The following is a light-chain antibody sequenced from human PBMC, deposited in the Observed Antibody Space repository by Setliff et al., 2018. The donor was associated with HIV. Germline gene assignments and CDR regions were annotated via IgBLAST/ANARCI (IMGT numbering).Light chain of an antibody. CDR1: QTVSNN. Sequence: VMTQFPVTLSVSPGEGATLSCRATQTVSNNLAWYQQRPGQAPRLLIYGASTRAAGIPARFSGSESGTEFTLSISSLESEDFAVYYCQQYNNWPRTFGQGTKVDIK. CDR3: QQYNNWPRT. J-gene: IGKJ1*01. V-gene: IGKV3-15*01. CDR2: GAS.